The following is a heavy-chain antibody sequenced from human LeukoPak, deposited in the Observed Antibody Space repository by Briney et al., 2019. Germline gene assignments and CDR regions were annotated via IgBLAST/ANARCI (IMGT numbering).Heavy chain of an antibody. CDR3: ARDPYTAMVDY. D-gene: IGHD5-18*01. J-gene: IGHJ4*02. V-gene: IGHV3-74*01. Sequence: GGSLRLSCAASGFTFSSYWMHWVRHAPGKGLVWVSRINSDGSSTSYADSVKGRFTISRDNAKNTLYLQMNSLRAEDTAVYYCARDPYTAMVDYWGQGTLVTVSS. CDR2: INSDGSST. CDR1: GFTFSSYW.